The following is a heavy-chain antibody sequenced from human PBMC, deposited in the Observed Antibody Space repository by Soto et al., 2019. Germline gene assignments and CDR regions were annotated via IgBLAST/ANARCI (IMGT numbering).Heavy chain of an antibody. CDR2: IYWDDDK. D-gene: IGHD3-22*01. Sequence: QITLKESGPTLVKPTQTLTLTCTFSGFSLSTSGVGVGWIRQPPGKALEWLALIYWDDDKRYSPSLKRRLTITKNTSKNHVVLPMTHMVPVDTPTYYCAHRGGVGYYDSSGYYSEGFYFDYWGQGTLVTVSS. CDR1: GFSLSTSGVG. V-gene: IGHV2-5*02. J-gene: IGHJ4*02. CDR3: AHRGGVGYYDSSGYYSEGFYFDY.